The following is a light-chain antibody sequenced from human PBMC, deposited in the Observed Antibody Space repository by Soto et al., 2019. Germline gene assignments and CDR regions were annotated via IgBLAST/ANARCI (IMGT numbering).Light chain of an antibody. CDR3: MQALQTPLT. CDR1: QSILHSNGYNY. V-gene: IGKV2-28*01. CDR2: LGS. J-gene: IGKJ3*01. Sequence: DIVMTQSPLSLPVTPGETASISCRSSQSILHSNGYNYLDWYLQKPGQSPQLLIYLGSNRASGVPDRFSGSGSGTDFTLKISRVEAEDVGVYYCMQALQTPLTFGPGTKFDIK.